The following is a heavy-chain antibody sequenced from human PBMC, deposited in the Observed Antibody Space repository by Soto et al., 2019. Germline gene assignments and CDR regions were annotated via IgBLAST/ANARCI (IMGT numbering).Heavy chain of an antibody. CDR2: INPNSGGT. CDR3: VRDIRTYSSSSGYYYGMDV. CDR1: GYTFTGYY. V-gene: IGHV1-2*04. Sequence: ASVKVSCKASGYTFTGYYMHWVRQAPGQGLEWMGWINPNSGGTNYAQKFQGWVTMTRDTSISTAYMGLSRLRSDDTAVYYCVRDIRTYSSSSGYYYGMDVWGQGTTVTVSS. J-gene: IGHJ6*02. D-gene: IGHD6-6*01.